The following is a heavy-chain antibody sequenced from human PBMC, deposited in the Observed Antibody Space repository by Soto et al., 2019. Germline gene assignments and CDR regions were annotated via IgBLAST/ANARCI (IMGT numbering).Heavy chain of an antibody. CDR3: ATSSIAARKKFNYYYGMDV. D-gene: IGHD6-6*01. J-gene: IGHJ6*02. Sequence: SVKVSCKASGGTFSSYAISWVRQAPGQGLEWMGGIIPIFGTANYAQKFQGRVTITADESTSTAYMELSSLRSEDTAVYYCATSSIAARKKFNYYYGMDVWGQGTTVTVSS. CDR1: GGTFSSYA. CDR2: IIPIFGTA. V-gene: IGHV1-69*13.